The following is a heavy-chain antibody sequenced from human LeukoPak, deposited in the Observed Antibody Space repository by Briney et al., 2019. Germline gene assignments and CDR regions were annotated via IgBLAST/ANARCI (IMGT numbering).Heavy chain of an antibody. CDR1: GFTFSSYW. V-gene: IGHV3-7*01. J-gene: IGHJ4*02. CDR2: IKQDGSEK. D-gene: IGHD6-19*01. CDR3: ARIKGGIAVAGGDY. Sequence: GGSLRLSCAASGFTFSSYWMRWVRQAPGKGLEWVANIKQDGSEKYYVDSVKGRFTISRDNAKNSLYLQMNSLRAEDTAVYYCARIKGGIAVAGGDYWGQGTLVTVSS.